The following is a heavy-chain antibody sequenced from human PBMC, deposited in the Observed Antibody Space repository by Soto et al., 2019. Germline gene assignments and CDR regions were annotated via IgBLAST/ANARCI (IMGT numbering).Heavy chain of an antibody. V-gene: IGHV3-74*01. J-gene: IGHJ3*02. CDR3: ARVRMAGDFDI. D-gene: IGHD6-19*01. CDR2: INSDGSST. Sequence: EVQLVESGGGLVQPGGSLRLSCAASGFTFSSYLMHWVRQAPGKGLVWVSRINSDGSSTTYADSVKGRFTISRDSAKNTLYLQMNSLSAEDTAVYYCARVRMAGDFDIWGQGTMVTVSS. CDR1: GFTFSSYL.